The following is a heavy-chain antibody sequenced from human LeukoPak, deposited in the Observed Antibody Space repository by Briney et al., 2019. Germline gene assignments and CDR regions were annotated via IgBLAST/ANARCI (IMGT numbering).Heavy chain of an antibody. D-gene: IGHD2-2*01. CDR2: IKQDGSEK. J-gene: IGHJ4*02. CDR1: RFTFSLYS. V-gene: IGHV3-7*01. Sequence: PGGSLRLSCVASRFTFSLYSMHWVRQAPGKGLEWVANIKQDGSEKYYVDSVKGRFTISRDNAKNSLYLQMNSLGAEDTAVYYCARDRYIVVVPAAPDYWGQGTLVTVSS. CDR3: ARDRYIVVVPAAPDY.